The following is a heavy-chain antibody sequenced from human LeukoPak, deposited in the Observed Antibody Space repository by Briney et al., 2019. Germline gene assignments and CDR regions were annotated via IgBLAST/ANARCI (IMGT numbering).Heavy chain of an antibody. CDR1: GFTFSTYG. CDR2: ISIDGSEK. J-gene: IGHJ4*02. Sequence: PGGSLRLSCASSGFTFSTYGMHWVRQAPGRGLEWVAVISIDGSEKYYADSVKGRFTISRDNSKNTLYLQMNSPRGDDTAVYYCANPQSRGYDYLDYWGQGTLVTVSS. CDR3: ANPQSRGYDYLDY. V-gene: IGHV3-30*18. D-gene: IGHD5-12*01.